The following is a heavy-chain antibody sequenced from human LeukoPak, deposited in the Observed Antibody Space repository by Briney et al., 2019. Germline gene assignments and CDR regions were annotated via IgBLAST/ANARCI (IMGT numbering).Heavy chain of an antibody. CDR1: GFTFSSYW. J-gene: IGHJ4*02. V-gene: IGHV3-74*01. CDR3: ATDFDY. CDR2: IASDGSST. Sequence: PGGSLRLSCAASGFTFSSYWMNWVRQAPGKGLVWVSRIASDGSSTTYADSVKGRFSISRDNAKNTLYLQMNSLRAEDTAVYYCATDFDYWGQGTLVTVSS.